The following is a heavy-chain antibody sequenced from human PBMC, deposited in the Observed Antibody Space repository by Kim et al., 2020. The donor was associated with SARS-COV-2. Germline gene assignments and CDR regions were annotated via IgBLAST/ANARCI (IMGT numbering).Heavy chain of an antibody. J-gene: IGHJ5*02. CDR2: IYYSGST. CDR3: ARVVYAEGVWFDP. Sequence: SETLSLTCTVSGGSISSYYWSWIRQPPGKGLEWIGYIYYSGSTNYNPSLKSRVTISVDKSKNQFSLKLSSVTAADTAVYYCARVVYAEGVWFDPWGQGTLVTVSS. CDR1: GGSISSYY. D-gene: IGHD2-8*01. V-gene: IGHV4-59*13.